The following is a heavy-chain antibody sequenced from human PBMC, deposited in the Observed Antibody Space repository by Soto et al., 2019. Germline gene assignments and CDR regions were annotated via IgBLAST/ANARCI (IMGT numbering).Heavy chain of an antibody. Sequence: QVQLVESGGGVVQPGRSLRLSCAASGFTFSSCDMQWVRQAPGKGLEWVALIWYDGSNKYYTDSVKGRFTIFRDNSKHTLYLQMNSLRVEDTAVYYWARGPVVVAGIRYYSGMDVWGQGTTVTVSS. V-gene: IGHV3-33*01. CDR3: ARGPVVVAGIRYYSGMDV. CDR2: IWYDGSNK. J-gene: IGHJ6*02. D-gene: IGHD6-19*01. CDR1: GFTFSSCD.